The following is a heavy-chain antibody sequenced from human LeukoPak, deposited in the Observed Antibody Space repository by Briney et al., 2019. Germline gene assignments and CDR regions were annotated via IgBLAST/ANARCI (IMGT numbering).Heavy chain of an antibody. CDR3: ARGPCSGGSCYSAVRWFDP. Sequence: ASVKVSCKASGYTFTSYYMHWVRQAPGQGLEWMGIINPSGGSTSYAQKLQGRVTMTTDTSTSTAYMELRSLRSDDTAVYYCARGPCSGGSCYSAVRWFDPWGQGTLVTVSS. V-gene: IGHV1-46*01. J-gene: IGHJ5*02. CDR1: GYTFTSYY. D-gene: IGHD2-15*01. CDR2: INPSGGST.